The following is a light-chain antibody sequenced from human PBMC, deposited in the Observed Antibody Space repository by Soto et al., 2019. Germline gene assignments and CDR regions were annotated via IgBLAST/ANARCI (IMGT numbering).Light chain of an antibody. CDR1: QSVRSSY. J-gene: IGKJ2*01. CDR2: GAS. Sequence: EIVLTQSPDILSLSPGERATLSCRASQSVRSSYLAWYQQRPGQAPRLLIYGASSRATGIPDRFSGDGSGTDFTLTISRLEPEDFAVYYCQQYGSSPGYTFGQGTKPEIK. V-gene: IGKV3-20*01. CDR3: QQYGSSPGYT.